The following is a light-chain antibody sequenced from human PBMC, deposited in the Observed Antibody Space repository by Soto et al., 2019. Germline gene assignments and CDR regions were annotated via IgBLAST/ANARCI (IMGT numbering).Light chain of an antibody. CDR2: EVS. CDR3: SSYTSSSPDV. Sequence: QSVLTQPASVSGSPGQSITISCTGTSSDVGGYNYVSWHQQHPGKAPKLMIYEVSNRPSGVSNRFSGSKSGNTASLTISGLQAEDEADYYCSSYTSSSPDVFGTGTKVTVL. V-gene: IGLV2-14*01. J-gene: IGLJ1*01. CDR1: SSDVGGYNY.